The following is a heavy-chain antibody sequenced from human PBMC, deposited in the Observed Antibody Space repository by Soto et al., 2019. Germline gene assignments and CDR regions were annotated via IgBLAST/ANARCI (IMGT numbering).Heavy chain of an antibody. V-gene: IGHV3-7*01. Sequence: PGGSLRLSCGASGFTFSSYWMTWVRQAPGKGLEWVANIKYDGSEKKFVDSVKGRFTISRDNAKNSLYLQLNSLRVEDTAVYYCARYRYGYSYFDCWGQGTLV. D-gene: IGHD5-18*01. CDR3: ARYRYGYSYFDC. CDR2: IKYDGSEK. J-gene: IGHJ4*02. CDR1: GFTFSSYW.